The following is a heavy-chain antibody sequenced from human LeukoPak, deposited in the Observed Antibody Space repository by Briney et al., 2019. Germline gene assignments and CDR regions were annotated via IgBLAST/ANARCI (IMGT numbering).Heavy chain of an antibody. D-gene: IGHD6-19*01. V-gene: IGHV4-39*07. J-gene: IGHJ4*02. CDR1: GGSISSSSYY. CDR2: IYHSGST. Sequence: PSETLSLTCTVSGGSISSSSYYWGWIRQPPGKGLEWIGSIYHSGSTYYNPSLKSRVTISVDTSKNQFSLKLSSVTAADTAVYYCARVDSSGWLYWGQGTLVTVSS. CDR3: ARVDSSGWLY.